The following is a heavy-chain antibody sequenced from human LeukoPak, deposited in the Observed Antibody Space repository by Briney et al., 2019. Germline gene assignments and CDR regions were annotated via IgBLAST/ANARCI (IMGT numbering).Heavy chain of an antibody. Sequence: GRSLRLSCAASGFTFEDYAMHWVRQAPGRGLEWVSGISWDSRSKTYADSVKGRFTISRDNAKNSLYLQMNSLRGEDTALYYCAKEPSGNHYMDVWGKGTTVAVSS. J-gene: IGHJ6*03. CDR1: GFTFEDYA. CDR3: AKEPSGNHYMDV. V-gene: IGHV3-9*01. CDR2: ISWDSRSK.